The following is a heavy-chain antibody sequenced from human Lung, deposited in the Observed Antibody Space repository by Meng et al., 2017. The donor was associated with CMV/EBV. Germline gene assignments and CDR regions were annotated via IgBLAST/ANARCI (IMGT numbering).Heavy chain of an antibody. CDR3: AKVPFSSTSCYPYYFDY. V-gene: IGHV3-33*06. D-gene: IGHD2-15*01. Sequence: WGSXRLSCAASGFSFSSFAMHWVRQAPGKGLEWVAVIWFDGSFKFYGDSVQGRFTISRDNSKNILYLEMNNLRAEDTAVYYCAKVPFSSTSCYPYYFDYLGQGXLVTVSS. J-gene: IGHJ4*02. CDR1: GFSFSSFA. CDR2: IWFDGSFK.